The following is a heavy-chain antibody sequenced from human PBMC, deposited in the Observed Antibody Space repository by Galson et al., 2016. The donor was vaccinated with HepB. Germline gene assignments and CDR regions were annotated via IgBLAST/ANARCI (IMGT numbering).Heavy chain of an antibody. D-gene: IGHD6-25*01. CDR1: GFTFSRSG. V-gene: IGHV3-30*18. Sequence: SLRLSCAASGFTFSRSGMQWVRQAPGKGLEWVSYISSEGSGRKYADSVKGRFTVPRDNSKYTLYLQMNSLRAEDAAVYYCTKDSSSAIWHLWGQGTLVTVSS. CDR3: TKDSSSAIWHL. J-gene: IGHJ4*02. CDR2: ISSEGSGR.